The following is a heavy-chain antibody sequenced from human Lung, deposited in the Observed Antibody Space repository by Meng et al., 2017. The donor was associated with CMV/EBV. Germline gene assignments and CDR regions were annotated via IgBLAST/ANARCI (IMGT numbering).Heavy chain of an antibody. J-gene: IGHJ4*02. Sequence: QVQPKASARGMVKPSGTRSLTFAVSGGSLSSRNWWSWVRQPPGKGLEWIGEIYHSGSTNYNPSLKSRVTISVDESKNQFSLRLSSVTAADTAAYYCARVGAYCGGDCYHPRWGQGTLVTVSS. D-gene: IGHD2-21*02. V-gene: IGHV4-4*02. CDR2: IYHSGST. CDR3: ARVGAYCGGDCYHPR. CDR1: GGSLSSRNW.